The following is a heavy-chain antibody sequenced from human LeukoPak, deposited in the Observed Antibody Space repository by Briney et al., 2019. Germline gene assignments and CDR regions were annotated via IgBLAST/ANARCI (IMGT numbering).Heavy chain of an antibody. D-gene: IGHD6-13*01. CDR3: AKSFGYSSSNYYFDY. J-gene: IGHJ4*02. V-gene: IGHV3-21*04. Sequence: GGSLRLSCAASGFTFSSYSMNWVRQAPGKGLEWVSSISSSSSYIYYADSVKGRFTISRDNAKNSLYLQMNSLRAEDTALYYCAKSFGYSSSNYYFDYWGQGTLVTVSS. CDR2: ISSSSSYI. CDR1: GFTFSSYS.